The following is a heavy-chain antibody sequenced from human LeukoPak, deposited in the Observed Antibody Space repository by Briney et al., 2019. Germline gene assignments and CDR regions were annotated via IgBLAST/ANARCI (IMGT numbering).Heavy chain of an antibody. J-gene: IGHJ5*02. CDR2: IYYSGST. CDR1: GGSVSSGGYY. V-gene: IGHV4-31*03. CDR3: ARGPWYGWFDP. Sequence: SETLSLTCTVSGGSVSSGGYYWSWIRQHPGKGLEWIGYIYYSGSTYYNPSLKSRVTISVDTSKNQFSLKLSSVTAADTAVYYCARGPWYGWFDPWRQGTLVTVSS. D-gene: IGHD6-13*01.